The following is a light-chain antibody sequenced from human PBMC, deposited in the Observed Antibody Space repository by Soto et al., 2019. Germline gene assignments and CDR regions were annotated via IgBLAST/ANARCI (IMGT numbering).Light chain of an antibody. V-gene: IGKV3-15*01. CDR2: GAS. Sequence: EVVLTQSPATLSVSPGERATLSCRTSQSVSSHLAWYQHKPGQAPRLLIYGASARASGVPDRFSGSGSGTEYTLTITSLQSEDFAIYVCQQYDNWPPWTFGQGTKVEIK. J-gene: IGKJ1*01. CDR1: QSVSSH. CDR3: QQYDNWPPWT.